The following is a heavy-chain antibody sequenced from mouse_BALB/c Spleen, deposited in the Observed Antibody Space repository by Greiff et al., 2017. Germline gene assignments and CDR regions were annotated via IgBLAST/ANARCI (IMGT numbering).Heavy chain of an antibody. CDR3: ARLGRYAMDY. Sequence: EVQGVESGGGLVQPGGSRKLSCAASGFTFSSFGMHWVRQAPEKGLEWVAYISSGSSTIYYADTVKGRFTISRDNPKNTLFLQMTSLRSEDTAMYYCARLGRYAMDYWGQGTSVTVSS. V-gene: IGHV5-17*02. J-gene: IGHJ4*01. CDR2: ISSGSSTI. D-gene: IGHD4-1*01. CDR1: GFTFSSFG.